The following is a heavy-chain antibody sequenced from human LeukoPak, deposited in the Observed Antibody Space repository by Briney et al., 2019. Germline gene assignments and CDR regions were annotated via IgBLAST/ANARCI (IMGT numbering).Heavy chain of an antibody. CDR1: GYTFTSYY. D-gene: IGHD3-3*01. J-gene: IGHJ3*02. CDR3: ASWIGMARTNNAFDI. CDR2: INPSGGST. Sequence: ASVKVSCKASGYTFTSYYMHWVRQAPVQGLEWMGIINPSGGSTSYAQKFQGRVTTTRDTSTSTVYMELSSLRSEDTAVYYRASWIGMARTNNAFDIWGQGTMVTVSS. V-gene: IGHV1-46*01.